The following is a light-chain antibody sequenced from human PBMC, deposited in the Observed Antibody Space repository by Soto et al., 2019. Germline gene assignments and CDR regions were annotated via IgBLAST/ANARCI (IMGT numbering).Light chain of an antibody. CDR1: TSNIGSNT. V-gene: IGLV1-44*01. Sequence: QCVLTQPPSESGTPGQRVTISCSGSTSNIGSNTVNWYQQLPGTAPKLLIYDNNQRPSGVPDRFSGSKSGTSASLAISGLQSEDEADYFCAAWDDSLVGLVFGGGTKLTVL. CDR3: AAWDDSLVGLV. J-gene: IGLJ2*01. CDR2: DNN.